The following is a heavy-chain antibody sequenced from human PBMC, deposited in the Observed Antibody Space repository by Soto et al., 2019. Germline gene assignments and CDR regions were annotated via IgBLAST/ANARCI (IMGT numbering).Heavy chain of an antibody. CDR2: INTRSTIV. CDR1: GFTFRDYD. J-gene: IGHJ3*02. D-gene: IGHD1-26*01. Sequence: GWSLRLCCAASGFTFRDYDMVWVRQAPGKGLEWVSYINTRSTIVYYADSVKGRFTISRDNAKNSLYLQMNSLRADDTAVYYCVRCFLGVGDAFDIWGQGTTVTVSS. CDR3: VRCFLGVGDAFDI. V-gene: IGHV3-11*01.